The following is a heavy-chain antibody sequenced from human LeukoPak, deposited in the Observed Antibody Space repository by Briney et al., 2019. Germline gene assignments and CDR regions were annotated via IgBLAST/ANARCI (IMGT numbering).Heavy chain of an antibody. CDR1: GYSFSTYW. J-gene: IGHJ5*02. D-gene: IGHD6-13*01. V-gene: IGHV5-51*01. Sequence: RGESLKISCKGSGYSFSTYWIAWVRQMPGKGLEWMGMISPADSFTRYSPSFQGQVTMSADKSINTAYLQWSSLKASDTAMYYCARHWWGPDIADAANWFDPWGQGILVTVTS. CDR3: ARHWWGPDIADAANWFDP. CDR2: ISPADSFT.